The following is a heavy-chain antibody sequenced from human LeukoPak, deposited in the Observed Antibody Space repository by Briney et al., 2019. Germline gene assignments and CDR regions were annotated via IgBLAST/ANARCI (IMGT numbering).Heavy chain of an antibody. CDR1: GVSINTCCYY. J-gene: IGHJ4*02. V-gene: IGHV4-61*01. CDR2: KYYSGST. D-gene: IGHD5-18*01. CDR3: ARGRSYGFDFNS. Sequence: PSETLSLTCDVSGVSINTCCYYWTWIRQPPGKGLEWIGYKYYSGSTRYNSSLRSRLTISLDTSKNQFSLRLTSVTAADTAAYYCARGRSYGFDFNSWGPGTLVIVSS.